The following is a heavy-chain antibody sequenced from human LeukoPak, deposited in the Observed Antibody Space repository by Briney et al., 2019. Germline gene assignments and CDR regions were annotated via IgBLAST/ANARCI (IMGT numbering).Heavy chain of an antibody. CDR3: ARDQPLYCGGDCYSDY. CDR1: GFTFSDYY. Sequence: GGSLRLSCAASGFTFSDYYMSWIRQAPGKGLEWVSSISDSGNTIYYADSVKGRFTISRDNARNSLYLQTNSPRAEDTAVYYCARDQPLYCGGDCYSDYWGQGTLVTVSS. D-gene: IGHD2-21*02. V-gene: IGHV3-11*01. CDR2: ISDSGNTI. J-gene: IGHJ4*02.